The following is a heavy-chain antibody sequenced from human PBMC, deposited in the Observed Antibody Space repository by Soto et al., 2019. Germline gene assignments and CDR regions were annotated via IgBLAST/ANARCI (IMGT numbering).Heavy chain of an antibody. D-gene: IGHD4-17*01. CDR2: ISAYSGNT. V-gene: IGHV1-18*04. CDR3: ARVVKAGDYGDYGRYYFDY. Sequence: QVQLVQSGAEVKKPGASVKVSCKASGYTFTTYGITWVRQAPGQGLEWMGWISAYSGNTNYAQKLPGRPTVTTDTATNTAYMDLRSLRSDDTAVYYCARVVKAGDYGDYGRYYFDYWGHGTLVTVSS. J-gene: IGHJ4*01. CDR1: GYTFTTYG.